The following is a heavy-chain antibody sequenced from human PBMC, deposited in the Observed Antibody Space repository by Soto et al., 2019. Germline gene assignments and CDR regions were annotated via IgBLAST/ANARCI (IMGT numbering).Heavy chain of an antibody. CDR3: ARATDRFLDYYYGVDV. D-gene: IGHD1-1*01. CDR1: GGSISSSGYS. Sequence: QLQLQESGSGLVKPSQTLSLTCGVSGGSISSSGYSWNWIRQPPGKGLEWIGYIYHGGSRYYNPSLGSRVTISVDRSKNQFSLKLASVTAADTAVYYCARATDRFLDYYYGVDVWGQGTTVTVSS. CDR2: IYHGGSR. J-gene: IGHJ6*02. V-gene: IGHV4-30-2*01.